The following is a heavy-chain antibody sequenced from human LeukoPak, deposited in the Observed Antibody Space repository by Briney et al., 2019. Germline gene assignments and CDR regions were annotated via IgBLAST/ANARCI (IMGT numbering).Heavy chain of an antibody. V-gene: IGHV4-39*01. CDR3: AAVSYYFDY. CDR1: GGSISSSSYY. D-gene: IGHD6-6*01. J-gene: IGHJ4*02. CDR2: IYYSGST. Sequence: KPSETLSLTCTVSGGSISSSSYYWGWIRHPPGQGLEWIGSIYYSGSTYYNPSLKSRVTISVDTSKNQFSLKLSSVTAADTAVYYCAAVSYYFDYWGQGTLVTVSS.